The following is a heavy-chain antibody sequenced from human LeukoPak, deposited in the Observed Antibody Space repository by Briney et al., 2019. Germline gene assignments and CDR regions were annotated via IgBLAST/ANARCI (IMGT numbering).Heavy chain of an antibody. V-gene: IGHV3-43D*03. CDR1: GFTFDDYA. Sequence: GGSLRLSCAASGFTFDDYAMHWVRQAPGKGLEWVSLISWDGGSTYYADSVKGRFTISRDSSKNSLYLQMNSLRAEDTALYYCAKGSFGSAYYYYYMDVWGKGTTVTVSS. D-gene: IGHD1-26*01. CDR2: ISWDGGST. J-gene: IGHJ6*03. CDR3: AKGSFGSAYYYYYMDV.